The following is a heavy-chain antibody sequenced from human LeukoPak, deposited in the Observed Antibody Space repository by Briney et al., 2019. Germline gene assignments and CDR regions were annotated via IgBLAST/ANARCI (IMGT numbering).Heavy chain of an antibody. CDR3: ASELTPHSSGWSGNYYYYGMDV. V-gene: IGHV1-24*01. J-gene: IGHJ6*02. CDR2: SDPEDGER. Sequence: GASVKVSCKVSGKTLSDLSIHWLRQPPGKGLEWLGGSDPEDGERIYAQMFQGRVTMTEDTSIDTAYMELSSLRSEDTAVYYCASELTPHSSGWSGNYYYYGMDVWGQGTTVTVSS. D-gene: IGHD6-19*01. CDR1: GKTLSDLS.